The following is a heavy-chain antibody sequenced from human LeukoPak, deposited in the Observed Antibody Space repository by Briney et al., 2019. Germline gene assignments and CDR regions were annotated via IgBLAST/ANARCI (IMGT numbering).Heavy chain of an antibody. CDR2: IKSRTDGGTT. Sequence: GGSLRLSCAASGFTFSNAWMSWVRQAPGRGLEWVGRIKSRTDGGTTDYAAPVKGRFTISRDDSKSTLYLQMNSLKTADTGLYYCTTEFGRGVIDYWGQGTLVTVYS. J-gene: IGHJ4*02. V-gene: IGHV3-15*01. CDR1: GFTFSNAW. CDR3: TTEFGRGVIDY. D-gene: IGHD3-10*01.